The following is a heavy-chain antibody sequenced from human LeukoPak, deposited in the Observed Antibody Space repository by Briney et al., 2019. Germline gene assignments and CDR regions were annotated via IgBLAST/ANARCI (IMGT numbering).Heavy chain of an antibody. CDR3: ARDALSGRSYYGMDV. D-gene: IGHD3-16*02. J-gene: IGHJ6*02. Sequence: GGSLRLSCAASGFTVSSNYMSWVRQAPGKGLEWVSVIYSGGSTYYADSVKGRFTISRDNSKNTLYLQINSLRAEDTAVYYCARDALSGRSYYGMDVWGQGTTVTVSS. CDR2: IYSGGST. CDR1: GFTVSSNY. V-gene: IGHV3-66*01.